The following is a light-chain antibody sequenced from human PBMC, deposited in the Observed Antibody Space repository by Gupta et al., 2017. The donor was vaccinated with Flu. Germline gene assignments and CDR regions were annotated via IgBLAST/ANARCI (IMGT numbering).Light chain of an antibody. CDR1: QSLTTSY. J-gene: IGKJ2*01. CDR2: GAS. Sequence: ELVLTQSPGTLSLSPGEGATLSCRASQSLTTSYLAWYQHKPGQAPRLLIYGASSRATGIPDRFSGSGSGTDFTLTISRLEPEDFAVYFCHQYGSSPFTFGQGAKLEIK. V-gene: IGKV3-20*01. CDR3: HQYGSSPFT.